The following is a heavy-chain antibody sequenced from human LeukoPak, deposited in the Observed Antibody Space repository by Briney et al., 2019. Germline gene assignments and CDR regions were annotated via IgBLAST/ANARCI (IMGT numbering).Heavy chain of an antibody. V-gene: IGHV3-7*01. Sequence: PGGTLRLSCAASGFTFSSYWMSWVRQAPGKGLERVANIKQDGSEKYYADSVKGRFTISRDNSKNTVSLQMNSLRTEDTALYYCARDVPNYDLWSGYLDTWGQGTLVTVSS. CDR1: GFTFSSYW. CDR2: IKQDGSEK. D-gene: IGHD3-3*01. J-gene: IGHJ5*02. CDR3: ARDVPNYDLWSGYLDT.